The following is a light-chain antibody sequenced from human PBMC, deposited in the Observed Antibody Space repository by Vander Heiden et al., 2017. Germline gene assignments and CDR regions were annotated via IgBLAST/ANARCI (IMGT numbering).Light chain of an antibody. Sequence: SSELTQDPALSAALAQAARITCQGDSLRSYYASWYQQKPGQAPVLVIYGKNNRPSGIPDRFSGSSSGNTASLTITGAQAEDEADFYCNDWDRHSNHVVFGGGTKMTVL. V-gene: IGLV3-19*01. J-gene: IGLJ2*01. CDR3: NDWDRHSNHVV. CDR1: SLRSYY. CDR2: GKN.